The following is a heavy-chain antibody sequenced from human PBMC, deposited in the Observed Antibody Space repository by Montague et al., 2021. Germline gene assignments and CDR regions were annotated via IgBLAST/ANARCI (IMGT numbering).Heavy chain of an antibody. Sequence: SLRLSCAASGFTFSNYGMSWVRQAPGKGLEWVSSITGSGATTYYAGSVKGRFTISRDNSENTLYLQTNNLRAEDTALYYCARGRGVSSGIGQLDPWGQGTLVTVSS. V-gene: IGHV3-23*01. CDR3: ARGRGVSSGIGQLDP. CDR1: GFTFSNYG. J-gene: IGHJ5*02. CDR2: ITGSGATT. D-gene: IGHD3-22*01.